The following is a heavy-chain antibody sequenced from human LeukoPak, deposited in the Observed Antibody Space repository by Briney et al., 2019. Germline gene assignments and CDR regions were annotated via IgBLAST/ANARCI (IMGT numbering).Heavy chain of an antibody. CDR1: GLTLSHYY. D-gene: IGHD6-19*01. J-gene: IGHJ4*02. CDR3: AKSKDRSGPFDS. Sequence: NPGGPLRLSCAASGLTLSHYYMAWVRQAPGKGLEWVANIKKDGDDKHYLDSVRGRFTISRDNAGNSMYLQMSSLRPDDTAVYFCAKSKDRSGPFDSWGQGSLVTVSS. CDR2: IKKDGDDK. V-gene: IGHV3-7*01.